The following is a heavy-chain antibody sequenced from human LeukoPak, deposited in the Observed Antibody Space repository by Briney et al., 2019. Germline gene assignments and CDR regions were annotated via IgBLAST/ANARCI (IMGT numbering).Heavy chain of an antibody. CDR1: GYTFTSYY. D-gene: IGHD6-13*01. Sequence: ASVKVSCKASGYTFTSYYMHWVRQAPGQGLEWMGIINPSGGSTSYAQKFQGRVTITADESTSTAYMELSSLRSEDTAVYYCARTNYSGYSSSWYLDVWGQGTTVTVSS. CDR2: INPSGGST. J-gene: IGHJ6*02. V-gene: IGHV1-46*01. CDR3: ARTNYSGYSSSWYLDV.